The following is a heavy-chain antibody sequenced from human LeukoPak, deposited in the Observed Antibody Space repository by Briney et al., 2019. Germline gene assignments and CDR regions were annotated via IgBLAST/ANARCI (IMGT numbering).Heavy chain of an antibody. J-gene: IGHJ4*02. D-gene: IGHD3-22*01. CDR1: GFTFSDYY. CDR2: ISYDGSNK. Sequence: GGSLRLSCAASGFTFSDYYMSWIRQAPGKGLEWVALISYDGSNKYYADSVKGRFTISRDNSKNTLYLQMNSLRAEDAAVYYCAKDWDPGYYDSSGSYPDYWGQGTLVTVSS. V-gene: IGHV3-30*18. CDR3: AKDWDPGYYDSSGSYPDY.